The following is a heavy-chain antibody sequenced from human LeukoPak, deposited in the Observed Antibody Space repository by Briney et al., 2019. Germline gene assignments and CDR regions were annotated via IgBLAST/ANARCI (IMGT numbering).Heavy chain of an antibody. CDR1: VYTLTGYY. Sequence: AALKVSCKPSVYTLTGYYMHCVRPAPGQGLEWMGWINPNSGGTNYAQKFQGRVTMTRDTSISTAYMERSGLRSDDTAVYYCAREGHWGSSDYWGQGTLVTVSS. J-gene: IGHJ4*02. V-gene: IGHV1-2*02. CDR2: INPNSGGT. D-gene: IGHD7-27*01. CDR3: AREGHWGSSDY.